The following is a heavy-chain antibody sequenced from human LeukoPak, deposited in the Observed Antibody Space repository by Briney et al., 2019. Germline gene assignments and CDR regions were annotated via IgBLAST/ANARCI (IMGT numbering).Heavy chain of an antibody. Sequence: ASVKVSCTASGYTFTGYYMHWVRQAPGQGLEWIGWINPNSGGTNCAQKFQGWVTMTRDTSISTAYMELSRLRSDDTAVYYCARGRQSMITFGGVIVPYYFDYWGQGTLVTVSS. CDR2: INPNSGGT. V-gene: IGHV1-2*04. J-gene: IGHJ4*02. CDR1: GYTFTGYY. D-gene: IGHD3-16*02. CDR3: ARGRQSMITFGGVIVPYYFDY.